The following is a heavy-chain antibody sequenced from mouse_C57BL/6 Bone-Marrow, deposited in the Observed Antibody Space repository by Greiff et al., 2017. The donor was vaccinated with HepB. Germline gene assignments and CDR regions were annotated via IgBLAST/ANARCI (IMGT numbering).Heavy chain of an antibody. J-gene: IGHJ2*01. CDR3: TTKGTSGFDY. CDR1: GFNIKDDY. V-gene: IGHV14-4*01. D-gene: IGHD3-1*01. Sequence: EVKLMESGAELVRPGASVKLSCTASGFNIKDDYMHWVKQRPEQGLEWIGWIDPENGDTEYASKFQGKATITADTSSNTAYLQLSSLTSEDTAVYYCTTKGTSGFDYWGQGTTLTVSS. CDR2: IDPENGDT.